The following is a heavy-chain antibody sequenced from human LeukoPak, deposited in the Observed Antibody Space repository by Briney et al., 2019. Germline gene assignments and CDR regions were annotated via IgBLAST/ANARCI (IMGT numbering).Heavy chain of an antibody. Sequence: GESLKISCKGSGYNFSNYWIAWVRQMPGKGLEWMGIMYPSVSDIRYNASFQGQVTISADESISTAYLQWNSLKASDTAIYYCARLYCSSSSCGAGSSYFFDYWGHGTLVTVSS. CDR2: MYPSVSDI. CDR3: ARLYCSSSSCGAGSSYFFDY. V-gene: IGHV5-51*01. J-gene: IGHJ4*01. D-gene: IGHD2-2*01. CDR1: GYNFSNYW.